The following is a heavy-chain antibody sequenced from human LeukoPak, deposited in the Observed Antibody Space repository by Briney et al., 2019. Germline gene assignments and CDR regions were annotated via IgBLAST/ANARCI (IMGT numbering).Heavy chain of an antibody. CDR3: ARALSPDDAFDI. J-gene: IGHJ3*02. Sequence: GRSLRLSCAASGFTFSIYGMHWVRQAPGKGLEWVAVIWYDGSNKYYADSVKGRFTISRDNSKNTLYLQMNSLRAEDTAVYYCARALSPDDAFDIWGQGTMVTVSS. CDR2: IWYDGSNK. V-gene: IGHV3-33*01. CDR1: GFTFSIYG.